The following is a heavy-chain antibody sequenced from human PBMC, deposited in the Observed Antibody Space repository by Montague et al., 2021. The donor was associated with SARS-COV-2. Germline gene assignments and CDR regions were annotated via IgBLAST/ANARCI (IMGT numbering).Heavy chain of an antibody. CDR3: AREFRIELWQTNWYFGL. CDR2: FDHSGDT. D-gene: IGHD3-16*01. V-gene: IGHV4-59*11. CDR1: GGSISGHY. Sequence: SETLSLTCSVSGGSISGHYWSWIRQPPGKGLEWIGNFDHSGDTKYNPSLKRRATISVDTYKNHFALWLSSVTAAATAVYYCAREFRIELWQTNWYFGLWGRGTLVTVSS. J-gene: IGHJ2*01.